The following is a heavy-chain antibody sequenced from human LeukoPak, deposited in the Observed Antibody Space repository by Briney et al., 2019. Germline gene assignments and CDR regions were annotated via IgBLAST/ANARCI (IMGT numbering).Heavy chain of an antibody. Sequence: GGSLRLSCAASGFTFSSYSMNWVRQAPGKGLEWVSSISSSSSYIYYADSAKGRFTISRDNAKNSLYLQMNSLRAEDTAVYYCARDRFLGYCSGGSCNLRDYYYYGMDVWGKGTTVTVSS. J-gene: IGHJ6*04. CDR1: GFTFSSYS. CDR2: ISSSSSYI. D-gene: IGHD2-15*01. V-gene: IGHV3-21*01. CDR3: ARDRFLGYCSGGSCNLRDYYYYGMDV.